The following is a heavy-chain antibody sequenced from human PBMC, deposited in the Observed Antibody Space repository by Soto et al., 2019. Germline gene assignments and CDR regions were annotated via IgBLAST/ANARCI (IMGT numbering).Heavy chain of an antibody. Sequence: QPGGSLRLSCAASGFTFSSYAMHWVRQAPGKGLEYVSAISSNGGSTYYANSVKGRFTISRDNSKNTLYLQMGSLRAEDMAVYYCARGVLRYFDWLLSGTIDYWGQGTLVTVSS. V-gene: IGHV3-64*01. J-gene: IGHJ4*02. CDR3: ARGVLRYFDWLLSGTIDY. CDR2: ISSNGGST. D-gene: IGHD3-9*01. CDR1: GFTFSSYA.